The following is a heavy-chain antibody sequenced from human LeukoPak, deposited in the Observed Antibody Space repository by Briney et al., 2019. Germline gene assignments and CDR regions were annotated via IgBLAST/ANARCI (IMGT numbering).Heavy chain of an antibody. V-gene: IGHV1-69*05. Sequence: GASVKVSCKASGGTFSSYAISWVRQAPGQGLEWMGGIIPIFGTANYAQKFQGRVTITTDESTSTAYMELSSLRSEDTAVYYCARASGTNQPLLPFNWFDPWGQGTLVTVSS. D-gene: IGHD1-14*01. CDR1: GGTFSSYA. J-gene: IGHJ5*02. CDR2: IIPIFGTA. CDR3: ARASGTNQPLLPFNWFDP.